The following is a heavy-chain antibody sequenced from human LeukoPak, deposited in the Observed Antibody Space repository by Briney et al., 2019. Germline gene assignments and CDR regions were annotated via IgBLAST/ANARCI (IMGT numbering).Heavy chain of an antibody. CDR3: ARDSVCSGGSCHEVDV. Sequence: NTSETLSLTCTVSGGSIGYYSWSWIRQPAGKGLEWIGRILASGSTNYNPSLRSRVTMSVDTSKNQFSLKLTSVTAADTAVYYCARDSVCSGGSCHEVDVWGKGTTVTVSS. CDR1: GGSIGYYS. D-gene: IGHD2-15*01. J-gene: IGHJ6*04. CDR2: ILASGST. V-gene: IGHV4-4*07.